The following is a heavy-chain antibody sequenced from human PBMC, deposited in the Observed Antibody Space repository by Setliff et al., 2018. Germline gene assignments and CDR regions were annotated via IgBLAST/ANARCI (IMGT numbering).Heavy chain of an antibody. J-gene: IGHJ1*01. Sequence: SETLSLTCTVSGDSINSRTNYWSWIRQPAGKGPEWIGHIYASWSTNYNPSLKSRVTRSLDTSKNQFSLKLSSVTAADTAVYYCARHKTGAVGTGEHFQHWGQGTLVTVSS. CDR2: IYASWST. V-gene: IGHV4-61*09. CDR3: ARHKTGAVGTGEHFQH. D-gene: IGHD6-19*01. CDR1: GDSINSRTNY.